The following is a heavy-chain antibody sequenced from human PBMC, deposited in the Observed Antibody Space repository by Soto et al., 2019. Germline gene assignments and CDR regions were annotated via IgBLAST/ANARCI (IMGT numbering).Heavy chain of an antibody. D-gene: IGHD2-15*01. CDR1: GGSFSGCY. CDR2: INHSGST. V-gene: IGHV4-34*01. J-gene: IGHJ1*01. CDR3: ARGVRGVAAPKAGYFQH. Sequence: SETLSLTCAVYGGSFSGCYWSWIRQPPGKGLEWIGEINHSGSTNYNPSLKSRVTISVDTSKNQFSLKLSSVTAADTAVYYCARGVRGVAAPKAGYFQHWGQGTLVTVSS.